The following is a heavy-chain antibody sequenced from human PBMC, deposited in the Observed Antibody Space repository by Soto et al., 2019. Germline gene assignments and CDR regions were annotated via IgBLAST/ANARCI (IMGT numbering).Heavy chain of an antibody. CDR2: ISWDGGST. CDR1: GFTFDDYA. J-gene: IGHJ4*02. CDR3: AKDMESIAAAGTHRPDY. Sequence: EVQLVESGGVVVQPGGSLRLSCAASGFTFDDYAMHWVRQAPGKGLEWVSLISWDGGSTYYADSVKGRFTISRDNSKNSLYLQMNSLRAEDTALYYCAKDMESIAAAGTHRPDYWGQGTLVTVSS. V-gene: IGHV3-43D*04. D-gene: IGHD6-13*01.